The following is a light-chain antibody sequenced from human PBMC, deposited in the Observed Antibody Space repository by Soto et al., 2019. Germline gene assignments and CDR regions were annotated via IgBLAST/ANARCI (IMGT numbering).Light chain of an antibody. J-gene: IGKJ1*01. CDR3: QQYNYWWT. Sequence: IVMTQSPATLSVSPGQRVTLSCRASQSVSTNLAWYQHKPGQAPSLLIYGSSTRATGVPGRFSGSGSGTDFALTISSLQSEDVAVYYCQQYNYWWTFGQGTKVEIK. CDR1: QSVSTN. V-gene: IGKV3-15*01. CDR2: GSS.